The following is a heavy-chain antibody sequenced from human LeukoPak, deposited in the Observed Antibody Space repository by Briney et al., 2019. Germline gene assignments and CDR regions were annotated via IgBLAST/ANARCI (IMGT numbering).Heavy chain of an antibody. J-gene: IGHJ4*02. CDR2: IYYSGST. V-gene: IGHV4-61*01. D-gene: IGHD3-10*01. Sequence: ASETLSLTCTVSGGSISSGSYYWSWIRQPPGKGLEWIGYIYYSGSTNYNPSLKSRVTISVDTSKNQFSLKLSSVTAADTAVYYCARSSNMVRGDPFDYWGQGTLVTVSS. CDR3: ARSSNMVRGDPFDY. CDR1: GGSISSGSYY.